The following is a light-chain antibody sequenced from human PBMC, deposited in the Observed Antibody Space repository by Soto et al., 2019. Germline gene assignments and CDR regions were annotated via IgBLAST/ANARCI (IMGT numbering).Light chain of an antibody. CDR1: SSNIGINY. CDR3: AAWDDSLSGPV. J-gene: IGLJ2*01. Sequence: QSVLTQPPSASGTPGQRVTISCSGSSSNIGINYVYWYQQLPGTAPKLLIYRNNQRPSGVPDRFSGSKSGTSASLAISGLRSEDEADYYCAAWDDSLSGPVFGGGTKGTVL. CDR2: RNN. V-gene: IGLV1-47*01.